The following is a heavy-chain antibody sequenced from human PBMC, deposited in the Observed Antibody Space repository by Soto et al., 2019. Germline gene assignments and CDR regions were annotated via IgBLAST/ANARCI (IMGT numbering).Heavy chain of an antibody. CDR3: AKDKEDSSGYYLYDY. J-gene: IGHJ4*02. CDR2: ISGSGGST. Sequence: EVQLLESGGGLVQPGGSLRLSCAASGFTFRSYAMSWVRQAPGKGLEWVSGISGSGGSTYYADSVKGRFTISRDNSKNTLYLQMNSLRAEDTAVYYCAKDKEDSSGYYLYDYWGQGTLVTVSS. CDR1: GFTFRSYA. V-gene: IGHV3-23*01. D-gene: IGHD3-22*01.